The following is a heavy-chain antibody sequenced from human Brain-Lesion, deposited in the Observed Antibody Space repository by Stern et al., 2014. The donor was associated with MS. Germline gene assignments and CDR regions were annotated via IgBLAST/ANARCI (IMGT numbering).Heavy chain of an antibody. D-gene: IGHD3-3*01. CDR3: ARVYNTIYGIVTQRGSGMDV. J-gene: IGHJ6*02. Sequence: VQLVQSGGGLVQPGGSLTISCTAAGFTFGNYWMTWVRQAPVKGLEWVSNIKEGGPEKNYVASVKRRFTISRAHSRTSLSLQINSLRVEDKALYYCARVYNTIYGIVTQRGSGMDVWGQGTTVIVSS. CDR2: IKEGGPEK. V-gene: IGHV3-7*01. CDR1: GFTFGNYW.